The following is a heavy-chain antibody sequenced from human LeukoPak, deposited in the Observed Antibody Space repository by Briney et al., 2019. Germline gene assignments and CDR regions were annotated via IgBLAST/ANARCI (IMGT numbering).Heavy chain of an antibody. Sequence: GGSLRLSCAASGFTFSNYWMSWVRQAPGKGLEWVANIKQDGSEKYYVDSVKGRFTISRDNAENTLYLQMNGLRAEDTAVYYCAKSSTALPGSDYWGQGTLVTVSS. CDR2: IKQDGSEK. CDR3: AKSSTALPGSDY. CDR1: GFTFSNYW. J-gene: IGHJ4*02. D-gene: IGHD6-6*01. V-gene: IGHV3-7*01.